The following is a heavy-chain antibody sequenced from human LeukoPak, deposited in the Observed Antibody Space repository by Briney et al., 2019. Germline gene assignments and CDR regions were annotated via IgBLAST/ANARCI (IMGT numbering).Heavy chain of an antibody. V-gene: IGHV4-34*01. Sequence: SETLSLTCAVYGGSFSGYYWSWIRQPPGKGLEWIGEINHSGSTNYNPSLKSRVTISVDTSKNQFSLKLSSVPAADTAVYYCSRRYPYYYDSSGYYPWGQGTLVTISS. CDR3: SRRYPYYYDSSGYYP. D-gene: IGHD3-22*01. J-gene: IGHJ4*02. CDR1: GGSFSGYY. CDR2: INHSGST.